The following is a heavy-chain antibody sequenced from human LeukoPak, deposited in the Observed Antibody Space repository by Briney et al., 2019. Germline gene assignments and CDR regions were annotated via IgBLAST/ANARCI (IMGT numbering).Heavy chain of an antibody. D-gene: IGHD3-10*01. CDR1: GGSISSSSYY. J-gene: IGHJ4*02. CDR2: IYYSGST. V-gene: IGHV4-39*01. CDR3: ARGPLNYYGSGSYYNALGY. Sequence: SETLSLTCTVSGGSISSSSYYWGWIRQPPGKGLEWIGSIYYSGSTYYNPSLKSRVTISVDTSKNQFSLKLSSVTAADTAVYYCARGPLNYYGSGSYYNALGYWGQGTLVTVSS.